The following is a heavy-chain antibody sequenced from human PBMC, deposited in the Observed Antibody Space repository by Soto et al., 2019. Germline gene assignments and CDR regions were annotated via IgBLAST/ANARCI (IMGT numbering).Heavy chain of an antibody. CDR2: ISYDGSNK. CDR1: GFTFSSYG. J-gene: IGHJ6*01. Sequence: QVQLVESGGGVVQPGRSLRLSCAASGFTFSSYGMHWVGQAPGKGLEWVAVISYDGSNKYYADSVMGRFNISKDNSNNTLYLQMKSLKDKDTAVYYCEKSIGLLSGYYYGIDVRGQRTTVTVSS. D-gene: IGHD3-10*01. V-gene: IGHV3-30*18. CDR3: EKSIGLLSGYYYGIDV.